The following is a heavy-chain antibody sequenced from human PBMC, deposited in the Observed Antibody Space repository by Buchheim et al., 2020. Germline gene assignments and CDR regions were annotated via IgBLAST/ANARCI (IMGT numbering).Heavy chain of an antibody. J-gene: IGHJ4*02. Sequence: QVQLQESGPGLVKPSQTLSLTCTVSGVSISSGDFYWTWIRQYPGKGLEWIGYIYFTGTTYYKPSLKSRVTMSVDMSQNRFSLKLNSVTAADTAIYYCARGTGIAAGGHLDYWGQGAL. V-gene: IGHV4-31*03. D-gene: IGHD6-13*01. CDR2: IYFTGTT. CDR1: GVSISSGDFY. CDR3: ARGTGIAAGGHLDY.